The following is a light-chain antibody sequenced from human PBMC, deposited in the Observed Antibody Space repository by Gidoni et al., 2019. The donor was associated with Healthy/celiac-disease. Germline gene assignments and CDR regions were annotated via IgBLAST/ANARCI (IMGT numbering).Light chain of an antibody. CDR1: QSISSY. CDR2: AAS. CDR3: QQSYSTPRVT. J-gene: IGKJ4*01. Sequence: DMQMTQSPSSLSASVCDRVTITCRASQSISSYLNWYQQKPGKAPKLLIYAASSLQSGVPSRFSGSGSGTDFTLTISSLQPEDFATYYCQQSYSTPRVTFXGXTKVEIK. V-gene: IGKV1-39*01.